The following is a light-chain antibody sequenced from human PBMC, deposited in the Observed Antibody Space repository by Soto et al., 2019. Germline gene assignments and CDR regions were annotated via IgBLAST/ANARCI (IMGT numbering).Light chain of an antibody. Sequence: QSALTQPASVSGSPGQSITISCTGTSSDVGGYNYVSWYQQHPGKAPKLMIYEVSNRPSGVSNRFSGSKSGNKASLTISGLQAEDEADYYCRSYTSSSTRVFGGGTKLTVL. J-gene: IGLJ3*02. V-gene: IGLV2-14*01. CDR2: EVS. CDR3: RSYTSSSTRV. CDR1: SSDVGGYNY.